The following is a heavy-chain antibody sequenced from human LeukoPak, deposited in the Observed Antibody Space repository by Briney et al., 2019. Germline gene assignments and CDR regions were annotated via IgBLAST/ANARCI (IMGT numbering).Heavy chain of an antibody. D-gene: IGHD2-15*01. CDR3: ARDCSGGSCYSGFDY. CDR1: GFTFSSYG. Sequence: GGSLRLSCAASGFTFSSYGMHWVRQAPGKGLEWVAVIWYDGSNKYYADSVKGRFTISRDNSKSTLYLQMNSLRAEDTAVYYCARDCSGGSCYSGFDYRGQGTLVTVSS. V-gene: IGHV3-33*01. CDR2: IWYDGSNK. J-gene: IGHJ4*02.